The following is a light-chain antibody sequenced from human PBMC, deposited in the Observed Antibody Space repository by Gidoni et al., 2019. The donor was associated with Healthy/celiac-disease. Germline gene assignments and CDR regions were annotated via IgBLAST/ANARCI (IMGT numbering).Light chain of an antibody. CDR3: NSRDSSGNHHWV. J-gene: IGLJ3*02. Sequence: SSELTQDPAVSVALGQTVRITCQGDSLRSYYGSWYQQKPGQAPVLVIYGKNNRPSGIPDRFSGSSSGNTASLTITGAQAEDEADYYCNSRDSSGNHHWVFGGGTKLTVL. CDR1: SLRSYY. CDR2: GKN. V-gene: IGLV3-19*01.